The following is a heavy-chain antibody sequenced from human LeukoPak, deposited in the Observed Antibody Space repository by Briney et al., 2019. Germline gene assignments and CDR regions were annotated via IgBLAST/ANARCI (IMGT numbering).Heavy chain of an antibody. Sequence: ASVKVSCKASEYTFTDYYMHWVGQAPGQGLEWMGWINPKSGGTNYAQNFQGRVTMTRDTSISTAYMELSGLRSDDRAVYYCVRDAIAAAGTGGWGQGTLVTVSS. D-gene: IGHD6-13*01. J-gene: IGHJ4*02. CDR1: EYTFTDYY. V-gene: IGHV1-2*02. CDR2: INPKSGGT. CDR3: VRDAIAAAGTGG.